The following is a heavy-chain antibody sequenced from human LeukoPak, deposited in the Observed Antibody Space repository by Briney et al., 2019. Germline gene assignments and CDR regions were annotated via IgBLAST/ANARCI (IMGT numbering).Heavy chain of an antibody. D-gene: IGHD1-26*01. CDR3: ARGRWELLSDEPTYYFDY. CDR1: GGSFSGYY. Sequence: SETLSLTCAVYGGSFSGYYWSWIRQPPGKGLEWIGEINHSGSTNYNPSLKSRVTISVDTSKNQFSLKLSSVTAADTAVYYCARGRWELLSDEPTYYFDYWGQGTLVTVSS. J-gene: IGHJ4*02. V-gene: IGHV4-34*01. CDR2: INHSGST.